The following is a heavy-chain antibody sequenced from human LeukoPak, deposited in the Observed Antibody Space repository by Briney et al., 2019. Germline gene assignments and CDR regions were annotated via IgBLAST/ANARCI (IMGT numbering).Heavy chain of an antibody. CDR2: FDPDYGET. J-gene: IGHJ4*02. V-gene: IGHV1-24*01. CDR1: GYTFTGYY. CDR3: VEMATMK. D-gene: IGHD5-24*01. Sequence: ASVKVSCKASGYTFTGYYMHWVRQAPGKGLEWMGGFDPDYGETIYAQKFQGRVTMTEDTSTDTAYMELISLRSEDTAVYYCVEMATMKWGQGTLVIVSS.